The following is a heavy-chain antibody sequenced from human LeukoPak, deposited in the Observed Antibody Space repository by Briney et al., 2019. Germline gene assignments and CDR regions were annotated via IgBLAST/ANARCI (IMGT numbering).Heavy chain of an antibody. D-gene: IGHD6-13*01. CDR1: GLTFSTYG. V-gene: IGHV3-23*01. J-gene: IGHJ4*02. Sequence: QPGGSLRLSCEASGLTFSTYGMSWVRQAPGKGLEGVSHISGGGGGETIYYADFVKGRFTISRDNSKNTLYLQMNSLRAEDTAVYYCAKDKSSNWYYFDYWGQGTLVTVSS. CDR3: AKDKSSNWYYFDY. CDR2: ISGGGGGETI.